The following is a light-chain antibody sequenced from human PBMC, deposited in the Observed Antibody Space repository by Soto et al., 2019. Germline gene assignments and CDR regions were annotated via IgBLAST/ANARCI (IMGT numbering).Light chain of an antibody. Sequence: QSALTQPPSASGSPGQSVTISSTGTSSDVGGYNYVSWYQQHPGKAPKLMIYEVSKRPSGVPDRFSGSKSGNTASLTVSGLQAEDEADYYCSSYAGSNIVFGTGTKLTVL. CDR1: SSDVGGYNY. CDR2: EVS. J-gene: IGLJ1*01. CDR3: SSYAGSNIV. V-gene: IGLV2-8*01.